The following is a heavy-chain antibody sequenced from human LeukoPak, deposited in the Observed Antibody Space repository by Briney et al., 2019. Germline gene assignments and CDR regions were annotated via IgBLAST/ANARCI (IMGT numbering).Heavy chain of an antibody. J-gene: IGHJ4*02. V-gene: IGHV3-23*01. CDR2: IGDSGATT. CDR1: GFTLSSYA. CDR3: SY. D-gene: IGHD5/OR15-5a*01. Sequence: GGSLRFSCAASGFTLSSYAMTWVRQAPGKGLEWVSDIGDSGATTYYADSVKGRFTISRDNSKNTLYLQMSSLRAEDTAVYYLSYWGQGTLVTVSS.